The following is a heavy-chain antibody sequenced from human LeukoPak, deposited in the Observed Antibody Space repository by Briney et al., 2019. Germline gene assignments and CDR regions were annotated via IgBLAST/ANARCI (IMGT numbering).Heavy chain of an antibody. D-gene: IGHD3-16*01. J-gene: IGHJ3*02. CDR1: GGSISSGDYH. Sequence: SQTLSLTCTVSGGSISSGDYHWSWIRQPPGKGLEWIGYIYYSGSTYYNPSLKSRVTISVDTSKNQFSLKLSSVTAADTAVYYCASDPAYDYVWGSPTGVDIWGQGTMVTVSS. CDR2: IYYSGST. V-gene: IGHV4-30-4*08. CDR3: ASDPAYDYVWGSPTGVDI.